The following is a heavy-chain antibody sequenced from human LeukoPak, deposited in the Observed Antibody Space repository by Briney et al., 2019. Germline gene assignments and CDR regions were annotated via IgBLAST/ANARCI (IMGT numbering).Heavy chain of an antibody. J-gene: IGHJ4*02. Sequence: RGSLRLSCAASGFTFSSYAMSWVRQAPGKGLEWVSAISGSGGSTYYGDSVKGRFTISRDNSKNTLYLQMNSLRAEDTAVYYCAKHGSGRGDYFDYWGQGTLVTVSS. V-gene: IGHV3-23*01. CDR1: GFTFSSYA. CDR3: AKHGSGRGDYFDY. D-gene: IGHD3-10*01. CDR2: ISGSGGST.